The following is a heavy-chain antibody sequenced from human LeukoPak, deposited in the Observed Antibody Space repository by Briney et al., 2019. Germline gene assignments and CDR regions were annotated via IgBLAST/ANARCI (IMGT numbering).Heavy chain of an antibody. CDR1: GFTFSDYY. D-gene: IGHD3-3*01. J-gene: IGHJ5*02. Sequence: LRLSCAASGFTFSDYYMSWIRQAPGKGLEWIGRIYSTGSTSYNPSLESRVTISRDTSKNQFSLNLSSVTAADTAVYYCAKDWSIFGARDWFDPWGQGTLVTVSS. CDR3: AKDWSIFGARDWFDP. CDR2: IYSTGST. V-gene: IGHV4-4*08.